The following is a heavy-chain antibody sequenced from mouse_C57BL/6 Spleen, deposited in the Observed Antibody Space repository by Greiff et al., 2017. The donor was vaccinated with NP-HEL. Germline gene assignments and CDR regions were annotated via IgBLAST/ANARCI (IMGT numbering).Heavy chain of an antibody. D-gene: IGHD2-12*01. Sequence: EVMLVESGGGLVKPGGSLKLSCAASGFTFSSYAMSWVRQTPEKRLEWVATISDGGSYTYYPDNVKGRFTISRDNAKNNLYLQMSHLKSEDTAMYYCARDHYSSYWYFDVWGTGTTVTVSS. CDR2: ISDGGSYT. V-gene: IGHV5-4*01. CDR1: GFTFSSYA. J-gene: IGHJ1*03. CDR3: ARDHYSSYWYFDV.